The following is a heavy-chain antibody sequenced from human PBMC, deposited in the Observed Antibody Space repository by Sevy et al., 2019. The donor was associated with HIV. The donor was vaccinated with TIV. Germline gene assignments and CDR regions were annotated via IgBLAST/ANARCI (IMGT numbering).Heavy chain of an antibody. Sequence: GGSLRLSCAASGFTFSSYALNWVRQAPGKGLEWVSTISGGGGSTYYAASVKGRFTISRDNSKNTLYLQMDSLRAEDTAVYYCAKDRYHTSGYYPEGAFDIWGQGTMVTVSS. J-gene: IGHJ3*02. CDR1: GFTFSSYA. D-gene: IGHD3-22*01. V-gene: IGHV3-23*01. CDR2: ISGGGGST. CDR3: AKDRYHTSGYYPEGAFDI.